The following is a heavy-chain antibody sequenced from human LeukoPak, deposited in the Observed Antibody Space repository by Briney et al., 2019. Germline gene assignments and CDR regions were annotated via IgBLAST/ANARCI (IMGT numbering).Heavy chain of an antibody. J-gene: IGHJ4*02. CDR3: ASNQAESGGYSGAY. Sequence: SETLSLTCAVSGGSISSSNWWSWVRQPPGKGLEWIGEIYHSGSTNYNPSLKSRVTISVDKSKNQFSLKLSSVTAADTAVYYCASNQAESGGYSGAYWGQGTLVTVSS. V-gene: IGHV4-4*02. CDR1: GGSISSSNW. D-gene: IGHD3-22*01. CDR2: IYHSGST.